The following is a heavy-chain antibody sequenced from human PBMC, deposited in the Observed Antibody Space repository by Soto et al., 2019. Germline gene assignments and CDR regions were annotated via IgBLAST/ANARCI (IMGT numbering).Heavy chain of an antibody. CDR2: IYHSGST. J-gene: IGHJ3*02. CDR3: ARGDCSGGSCYAVDI. CDR1: GGSISSSHW. Sequence: QVQLQESGPGLVKPSGTLSLTCAVSGGSISSSHWWSWVRQPPGKGLEWIGEIYHSGSTNYNPSLKSRVTISVNKSKNQFSLKLSSVTAAYTAVYYCARGDCSGGSCYAVDIWGQGTMVTVSS. V-gene: IGHV4-4*02. D-gene: IGHD2-15*01.